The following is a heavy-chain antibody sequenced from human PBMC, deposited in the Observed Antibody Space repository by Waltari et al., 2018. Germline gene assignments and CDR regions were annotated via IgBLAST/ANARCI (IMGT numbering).Heavy chain of an antibody. CDR2: IYHSGST. Sequence: QVQLQESGPGLVKPSETLSLTCAVSGYSISRGYYWGWIRQPPGKGLEWIGSIYHSGSTYYNPSLKSRVTISVDTSKNQFSLKLSSVTAADTAVYYCATRYFDWLPSGAFDIWGQGTMVTVSS. CDR1: GYSISRGYY. CDR3: ATRYFDWLPSGAFDI. J-gene: IGHJ3*02. V-gene: IGHV4-38-2*01. D-gene: IGHD3-9*01.